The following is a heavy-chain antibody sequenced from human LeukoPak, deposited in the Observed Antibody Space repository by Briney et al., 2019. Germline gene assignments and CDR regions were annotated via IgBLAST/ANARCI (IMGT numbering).Heavy chain of an antibody. CDR3: ARGRVSSSTWYSTYYYFFYMDF. CDR2: VDHTGST. CDR1: DDSITIYY. J-gene: IGHJ6*03. Sequence: TSETLSLTCTVSDDSITIYYWTWIRQPPGRGLEWIGYVDHTGSTKFNPSLNGRVSISRDTSNNFFSLRLRSVTAADTAVYFCARGRVSSSTWYSTYYYFFYMDFWGKGTTVTVSS. D-gene: IGHD4-11*01. V-gene: IGHV4-59*01.